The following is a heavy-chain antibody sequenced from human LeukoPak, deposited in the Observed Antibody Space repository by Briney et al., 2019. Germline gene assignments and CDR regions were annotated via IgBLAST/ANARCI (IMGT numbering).Heavy chain of an antibody. CDR2: FDPEDGET. CDR3: TLQRISFLNYFDP. D-gene: IGHD2/OR15-2a*01. CDR1: GHTLTELF. Sequence: GASVTVSCMVSGHTLTELFMHWVRQAPGKGLEGMGGFDPEDGETIYAQKFQGRVTMTKDTSTHTGYMELSSLRSDDTAVYYCTLQRISFLNYFDPGGQGTLVTVSA. J-gene: IGHJ5*02. V-gene: IGHV1-24*01.